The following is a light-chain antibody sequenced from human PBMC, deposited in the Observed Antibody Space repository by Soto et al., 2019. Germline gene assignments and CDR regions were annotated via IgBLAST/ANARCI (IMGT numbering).Light chain of an antibody. V-gene: IGKV4-1*01. J-gene: IGKJ5*01. CDR2: WAP. CDR1: QSVLYSSNNKNY. CDR3: QQYYSPPIT. Sequence: DIVMTQSPDSLAVSLGERATINCKSSQSVLYSSNNKNYLAWYQQKPGQPPKLLIYWAPTRESGVPDRFSGSGSGTDFTLTISSLQAEDVAVYYCQQYYSPPITFGQGTRLEIK.